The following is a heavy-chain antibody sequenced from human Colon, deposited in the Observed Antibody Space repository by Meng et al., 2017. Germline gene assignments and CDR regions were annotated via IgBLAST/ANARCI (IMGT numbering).Heavy chain of an antibody. J-gene: IGHJ4*02. CDR3: ARGRGY. CDR2: IYQSGST. V-gene: IGHV4-38-2*02. CDR1: GYSISSGYY. Sequence: GSLRLSCSVSGYSISSGYYWGWIRQPSGKGLEWIGNIYQSGSTYYNPSLKSRVTISVDTSRNQFSLKVTSVTAADTAVYYCARGRGYWGQGTLVTVSS.